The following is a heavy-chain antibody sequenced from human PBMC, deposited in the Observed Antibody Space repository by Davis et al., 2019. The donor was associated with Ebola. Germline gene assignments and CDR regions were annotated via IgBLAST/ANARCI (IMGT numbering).Heavy chain of an antibody. J-gene: IGHJ6*04. Sequence: AASVKVSCKASGYTFTGYYMHWVRQAPGQGLEWMGRINPNSGGTNYAQKFQGRVTMTTDTSTSTAYMELRSLRSDDTAVYYCARELYEYSSSYSEIFYYYYGMDVWGKGTTVTVSS. CDR3: ARELYEYSSSYSEIFYYYYGMDV. V-gene: IGHV1-2*06. CDR2: INPNSGGT. CDR1: GYTFTGYY. D-gene: IGHD6-6*01.